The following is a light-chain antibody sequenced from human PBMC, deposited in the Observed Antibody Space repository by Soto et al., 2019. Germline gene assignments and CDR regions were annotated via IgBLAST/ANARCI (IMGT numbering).Light chain of an antibody. V-gene: IGKV3-15*01. Sequence: EIVMTQAPATLSVSPGERATLSCRASQSVSSNLAWYQQKPGQTPRLLIYGASTRATGTPARFSGSGSGTEFILIISSLQSEDFATYYCQQYNKWLWTFGQGTKVEI. CDR2: GAS. CDR1: QSVSSN. J-gene: IGKJ1*01. CDR3: QQYNKWLWT.